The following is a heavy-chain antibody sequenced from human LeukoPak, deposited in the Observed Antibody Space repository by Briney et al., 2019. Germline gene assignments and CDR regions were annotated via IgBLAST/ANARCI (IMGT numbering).Heavy chain of an antibody. CDR3: ATEVVGYGDVHYFDS. V-gene: IGHV1-24*01. D-gene: IGHD4-17*01. Sequence: ASVNVSCKISGYTLTEVSMHWVRQAPGKGREWMGGFDPADGEPIYAQKFQGRVTMSEDTSTDTAYMDLSSLRSEDTAVYYCATEVVGYGDVHYFDSWGQGTLVTVSS. J-gene: IGHJ4*02. CDR1: GYTLTEVS. CDR2: FDPADGEP.